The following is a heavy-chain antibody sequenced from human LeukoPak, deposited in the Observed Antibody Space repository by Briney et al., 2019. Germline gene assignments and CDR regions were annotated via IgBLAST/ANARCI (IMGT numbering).Heavy chain of an antibody. V-gene: IGHV3-21*01. CDR3: ARDTYYYDSSGYPVDY. CDR2: ISSSSSYI. CDR1: GFTFSTYS. D-gene: IGHD3-22*01. Sequence: GGSLRLSCAASGFTFSTYSMNWVRRAPGKGLEWVSSISSSSSYIYYADSVKGRFTISRDNAKNSLYLQMNSLRAEDTAVYYCARDTYYYDSSGYPVDYWGQGTLVTVSS. J-gene: IGHJ4*02.